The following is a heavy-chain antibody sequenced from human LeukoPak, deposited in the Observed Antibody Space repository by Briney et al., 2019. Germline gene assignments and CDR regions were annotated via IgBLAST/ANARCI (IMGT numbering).Heavy chain of an antibody. V-gene: IGHV4-34*01. CDR2: INHSGST. CDR1: GGSFSGYY. J-gene: IGHJ4*02. CDR3: ACQRGGYSHKRPFDY. Sequence: SETLSFTCAVYGGSFSGYYWSWIRQPPGKGLEWIGEINHSGSTNYNPSLKSRVTISVDTSKNQFSLKLSSVTAADTAVYYCACQRGGYSHKRPFDYWGQGTLVTVSS. D-gene: IGHD5-18*01.